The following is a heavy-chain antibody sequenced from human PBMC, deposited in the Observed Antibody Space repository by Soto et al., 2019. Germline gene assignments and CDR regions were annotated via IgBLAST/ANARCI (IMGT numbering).Heavy chain of an antibody. D-gene: IGHD3-22*01. CDR1: GFNFISYG. Sequence: PGGSLRLSCAASGFNFISYGMHWVRQAQGKGLEWVSSITSGGSNIYYADSVKGRFTISRDNSKNTLYLQMNSLRAEDTAVYYCARSPQPAITMIVVVIVPEDYWGQGTLVTVSS. V-gene: IGHV3-30*03. CDR3: ARSPQPAITMIVVVIVPEDY. J-gene: IGHJ4*02. CDR2: ITSGGSNI.